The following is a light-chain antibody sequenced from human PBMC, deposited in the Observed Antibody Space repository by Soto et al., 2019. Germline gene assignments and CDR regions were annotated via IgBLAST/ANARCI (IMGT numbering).Light chain of an antibody. Sequence: QSALTQPASVSGSTGQSITISCTGTSSDIGSYNYVSWYQQHPGKAPKLIICDVSNRPSGVSNRFSGSKSGNTASLTISGLQADDEADYYCSSYTTSSTRVFGGGTKLTVL. J-gene: IGLJ2*01. CDR2: DVS. CDR1: SSDIGSYNY. V-gene: IGLV2-14*01. CDR3: SSYTTSSTRV.